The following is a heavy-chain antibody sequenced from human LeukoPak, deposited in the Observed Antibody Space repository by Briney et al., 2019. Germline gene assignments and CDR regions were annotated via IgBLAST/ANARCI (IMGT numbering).Heavy chain of an antibody. CDR1: GVSISSYY. Sequence: SETLSLTCTVSGVSISSYYWSWIRQPPGKGLEWIGSIYYSGSTYYNPSLKSRVTISVDTSKNQFSLKLSSVTAADTAVYYCAREHSGSYAGYFDYWGQGTLVTVSS. J-gene: IGHJ4*02. D-gene: IGHD1-26*01. CDR2: IYYSGST. V-gene: IGHV4-59*12. CDR3: AREHSGSYAGYFDY.